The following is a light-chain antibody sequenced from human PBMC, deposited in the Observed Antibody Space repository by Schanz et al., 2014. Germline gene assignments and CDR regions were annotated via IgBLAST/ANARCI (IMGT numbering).Light chain of an antibody. J-gene: IGLJ3*02. Sequence: QSALTQPPSASGSPGQSVTISCTGTSSDVGGYNFVSWYQQHPGKAPKLMIYEVNKRPSGVPDRFSGSKSGNTASLTVSGLQAEDEADYYCAAWDDSLSGPVFGGGTKLTVL. CDR1: SSDVGGYNF. CDR3: AAWDDSLSGPV. CDR2: EVN. V-gene: IGLV2-8*01.